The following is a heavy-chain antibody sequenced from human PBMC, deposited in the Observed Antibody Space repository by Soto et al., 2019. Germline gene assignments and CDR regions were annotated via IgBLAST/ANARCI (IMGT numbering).Heavy chain of an antibody. CDR2: IYYSGST. J-gene: IGHJ4*02. V-gene: IGHV4-39*01. CDR3: AMTPDGRGYYHAIAVPFDF. Sequence: PSETLSLTCTVSGGSISSSSHYWGLIRQPPGKGLEWIGSIYYSGSTYYNPSLKSRVTISVDTSKNQFSLNLISVTAADTAVYYCAMTPDGRGYYHAIAVPFDFWGQGVPVTVS. D-gene: IGHD3-22*01. CDR1: GGSISSSSHY.